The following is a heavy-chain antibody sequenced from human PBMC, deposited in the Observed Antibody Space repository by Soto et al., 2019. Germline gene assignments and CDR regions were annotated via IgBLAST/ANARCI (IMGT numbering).Heavy chain of an antibody. Sequence: PSETLSLTCTVSGGSISSSSYHWAWIRQSPGRGLEWIGTIYYSGTTYYNPSLRSRLTISLDTSKNQFSLRLPSVTAADTAVNCWARQDTRTSEVGFDSWGQGTMVTVSS. CDR3: ARQDTRTSEVGFDS. CDR1: GGSISSSSYH. J-gene: IGHJ4*02. D-gene: IGHD2-15*01. CDR2: IYYSGTT. V-gene: IGHV4-39*01.